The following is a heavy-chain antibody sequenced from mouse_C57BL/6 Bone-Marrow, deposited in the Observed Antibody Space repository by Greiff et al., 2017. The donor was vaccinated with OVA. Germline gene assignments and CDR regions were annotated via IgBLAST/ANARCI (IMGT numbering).Heavy chain of an antibody. CDR1: GFTFSSYA. CDR3: TREGIPLYYFDY. CDR2: ISSGGDYI. V-gene: IGHV5-9-1*02. Sequence: EVQVVESGEGLVKPGGSLKLSCAASGFTFSSYAMSWVRQTPEKRLEWVAYISSGGDYIYYADTVKGRFTISRDNARNTLYLQMSSLKSEDTAMYYCTREGIPLYYFDYWGQGTTLTVSS. J-gene: IGHJ2*01.